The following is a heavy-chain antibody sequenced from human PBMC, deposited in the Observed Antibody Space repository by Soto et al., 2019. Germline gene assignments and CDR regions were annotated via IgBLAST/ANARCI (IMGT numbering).Heavy chain of an antibody. V-gene: IGHV3-23*01. CDR1: GFTFSIYA. Sequence: PGGSLRLSCAASGFTFSIYAMSWVRQAPGKGLEWVSGIDGGVVDTYYADSVKGRFTISRDDSRNTLSLQMSSLRAEDTAVYYCAKAGLAVAGNYFDYWGQGIVVTVSS. CDR2: IDGGVVDT. D-gene: IGHD6-19*01. J-gene: IGHJ4*02. CDR3: AKAGLAVAGNYFDY.